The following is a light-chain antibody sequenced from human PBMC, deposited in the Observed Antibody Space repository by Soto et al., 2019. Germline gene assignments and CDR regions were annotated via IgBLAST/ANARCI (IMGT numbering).Light chain of an antibody. J-gene: IGKJ5*01. CDR2: GAS. V-gene: IGKV3-11*01. CDR3: QQRSNWPIT. Sequence: EIVLTQSPATLSLSPGERATLSCRASQSVGTYLVWYQQKPGQAPRLLIYGASSRAAGIPARVSGSGSGTDFTLTISSLEPEDFAVYYCQQRSNWPITFGQGTRLEIK. CDR1: QSVGTY.